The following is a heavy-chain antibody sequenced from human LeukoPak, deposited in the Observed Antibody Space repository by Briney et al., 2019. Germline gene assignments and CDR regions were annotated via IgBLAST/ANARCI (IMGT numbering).Heavy chain of an antibody. J-gene: IGHJ4*02. D-gene: IGHD3-16*01. CDR2: INHSGSN. Sequence: SETLSLTCAVYGGSFSGYYWSWIRQPPGKGLEWIGEINHSGSNNYNPSLKSRVTISVDTSKNQFSLKLSSVTAADTAVYYCARGVMSDYWGQGTLVTVSS. V-gene: IGHV4-34*01. CDR1: GGSFSGYY. CDR3: ARGVMSDY.